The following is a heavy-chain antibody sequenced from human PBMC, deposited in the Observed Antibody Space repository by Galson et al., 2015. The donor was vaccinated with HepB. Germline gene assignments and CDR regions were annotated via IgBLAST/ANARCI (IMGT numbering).Heavy chain of an antibody. CDR3: ARWVGELSRAYYGMDV. CDR2: ISAYNGNT. V-gene: IGHV1-18*01. Sequence: SVKVSCKASGYTFTNYGISWVRQAPGQGLEWMGRISAYNGNTNYAQKFQDRVTMTTDTSTSTAYMELRSLRSDDTAVYYCARWVGELSRAYYGMDVWGQGTTVTVS. D-gene: IGHD3-10*01. CDR1: GYTFTNYG. J-gene: IGHJ6*02.